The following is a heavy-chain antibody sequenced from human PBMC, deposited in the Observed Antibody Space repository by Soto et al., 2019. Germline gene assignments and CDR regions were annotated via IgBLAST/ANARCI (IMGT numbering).Heavy chain of an antibody. CDR1: GGSISSGGYY. CDR2: IYYSGST. D-gene: IGHD1-26*01. CDR3: ARYELRRHNWFVP. V-gene: IGHV4-31*03. Sequence: SETLSLTCTVSGGSISSGGYYWSWIRQHPGKGLEWIGYIYYSGSTYYNPSLKSRVTISVDTSKNQFSLKLSSVTAADTAVYYCARYELRRHNWFVPWGQVTLLTVSS. J-gene: IGHJ5*02.